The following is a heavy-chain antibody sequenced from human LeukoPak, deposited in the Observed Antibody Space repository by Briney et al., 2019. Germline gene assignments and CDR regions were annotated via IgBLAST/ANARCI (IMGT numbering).Heavy chain of an antibody. Sequence: ASVKVSCKASGYTFTSYGISWVRQAPGQGLEWMGWISAYNGNTNYAQKLQGRVTMTTDTSTSTAYMELRSLRSDDTAMYYCARSRKMGINCSGGSCYLVDYWGQGTLVTVSS. CDR2: ISAYNGNT. CDR3: ARSRKMGINCSGGSCYLVDY. J-gene: IGHJ4*02. V-gene: IGHV1-18*01. CDR1: GYTFTSYG. D-gene: IGHD2-15*01.